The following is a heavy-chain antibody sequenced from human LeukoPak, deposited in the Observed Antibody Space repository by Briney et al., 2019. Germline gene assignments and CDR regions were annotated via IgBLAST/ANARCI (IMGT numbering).Heavy chain of an antibody. D-gene: IGHD3-10*01. CDR1: GFTFSSSA. CDR2: TGVSGS. Sequence: GGSLRLSCAASGFTFSSSAMTWVRQVLGKGLEWVSTTGVSGSYYADSVKGRFTISRDNSKNTLYLQMNSLRAEDTAVYYCARCYTYGTTWFGGLDVWGQGTTATVSS. J-gene: IGHJ6*02. V-gene: IGHV3-23*01. CDR3: ARCYTYGTTWFGGLDV.